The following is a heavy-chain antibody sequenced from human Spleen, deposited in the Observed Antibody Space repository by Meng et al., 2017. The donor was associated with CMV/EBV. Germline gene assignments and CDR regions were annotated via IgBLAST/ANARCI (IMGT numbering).Heavy chain of an antibody. CDR1: GYTLTELS. CDR2: FDPEDGET. CDR3: AREGGDSSGPDPRLYYCGMDV. J-gene: IGHJ6*02. V-gene: IGHV1-24*01. Sequence: ASVKVSCKVSGYTLTELSMHWVRQAPGKGLEWMGGFDPEDGETIYAQKFQGRVTMTEDTSTDTAYMELSSLRSEDTAVYYCAREGGDSSGPDPRLYYCGMDVWGQGTTVTVSS. D-gene: IGHD3-22*01.